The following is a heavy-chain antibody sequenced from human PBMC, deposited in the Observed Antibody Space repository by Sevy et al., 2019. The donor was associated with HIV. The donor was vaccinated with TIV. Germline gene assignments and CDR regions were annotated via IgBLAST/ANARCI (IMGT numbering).Heavy chain of an antibody. V-gene: IGHV2-5*02. Sequence: SGPTLVKPTQTLTLTCTFSGFSLSTRGEGVAWIRQPPGKALEWLALVYWDDDKRYSPSLKSRLTISKDTSKNQVVFTMTNVDPVDTATYYCAHCSRYRGYDFMVGDSAFDIWGQGTAVTVSS. CDR1: GFSLSTRGEG. CDR3: AHCSRYRGYDFMVGDSAFDI. D-gene: IGHD5-12*01. J-gene: IGHJ3*02. CDR2: VYWDDDK.